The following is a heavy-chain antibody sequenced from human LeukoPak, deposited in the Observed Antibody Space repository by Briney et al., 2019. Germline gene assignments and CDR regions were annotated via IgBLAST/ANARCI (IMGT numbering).Heavy chain of an antibody. V-gene: IGHV1-2*02. CDR3: ARDGGEKSFDY. Sequence: ASVKVSCKASGYTFTGYYMRWVRQAPGQGLEWMGWINPNNGDTNYAQKFQGRVTMTRDTSISTVYMELNRLRSDDTAVYYCARDGGEKSFDYWGQGALVTVSS. D-gene: IGHD2-15*01. CDR2: INPNNGDT. J-gene: IGHJ4*02. CDR1: GYTFTGYY.